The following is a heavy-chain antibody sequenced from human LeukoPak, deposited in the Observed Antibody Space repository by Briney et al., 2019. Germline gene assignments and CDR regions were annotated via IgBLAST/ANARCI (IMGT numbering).Heavy chain of an antibody. D-gene: IGHD3-10*01. CDR3: ARTRWGSGGYYFDY. CDR2: INSDGSST. CDR1: GFTFSNYW. J-gene: IGHJ4*02. Sequence: GGSLRLSCAASGFTFSNYWMHWVRQAPGKGLVWVSRINSDGSSTSYADSVKGRFTISRDNAKNTLYLQMNSLRAEDTAVYYCARTRWGSGGYYFDYWGQGTLVTVSS. V-gene: IGHV3-74*01.